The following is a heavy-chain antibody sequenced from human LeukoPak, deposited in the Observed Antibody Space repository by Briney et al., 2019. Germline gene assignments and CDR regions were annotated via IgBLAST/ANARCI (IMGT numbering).Heavy chain of an antibody. CDR2: IYYSGST. V-gene: IGHV4-61*08. J-gene: IGHJ4*02. D-gene: IGHD1-1*01. CDR3: AKTTPLRGGFDY. CDR1: GGSISSGGYY. Sequence: PSETLSLTCTVSGGSISSGGYYWSWIRQHPGKGLEWIGYIYYSGSTNYNPSLKSRVTISVDTSKNQFSLKLSSVTAADTAVYYCAKTTPLRGGFDYWGQGTLVTVSS.